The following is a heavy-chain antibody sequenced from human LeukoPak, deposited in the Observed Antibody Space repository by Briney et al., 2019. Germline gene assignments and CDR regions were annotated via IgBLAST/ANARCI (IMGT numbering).Heavy chain of an antibody. CDR3: ARDNSGLYGSGWYRDNWFDP. D-gene: IGHD6-19*01. Sequence: PSETLSLTCTVSGGSISSYYWSWIRQPPGKGLEWIGYIYYSGSTNYNPSLKSRVTISVDTSKNQFSLKLSSVTAADTAVYYCARDNSGLYGSGWYRDNWFDPWGQGTLITVSS. CDR2: IYYSGST. CDR1: GGSISSYY. V-gene: IGHV4-59*01. J-gene: IGHJ5*02.